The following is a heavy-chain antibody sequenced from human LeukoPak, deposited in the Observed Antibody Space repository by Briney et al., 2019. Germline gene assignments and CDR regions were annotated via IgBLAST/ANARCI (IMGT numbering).Heavy chain of an antibody. V-gene: IGHV3-30*04. CDR1: GFTFSSYA. J-gene: IGHJ3*02. D-gene: IGHD2-21*02. Sequence: PGGSLRLSCAASGFTFSSYAMHWVRQAPGKGLVWVAVISYDGSNKYYADSVKGRFTISRDNSKNTLYLQMNSLRAEDTAVYYCARALYCGGDCYESDAFDIWGQGTMVTVSS. CDR2: ISYDGSNK. CDR3: ARALYCGGDCYESDAFDI.